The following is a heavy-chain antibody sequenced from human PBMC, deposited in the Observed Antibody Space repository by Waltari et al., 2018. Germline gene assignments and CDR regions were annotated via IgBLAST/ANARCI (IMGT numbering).Heavy chain of an antibody. CDR1: GAHMTYGSQRRHTYY. Sequence: QLHPQESGPGLAKPSETLPITCSLSGAHMTYGSQRRHTYYWVWIRQSPEKGLEWLRSISHTGSTYYSPPFQSRVTMVVDASRNQFSMRLSSVTSSDTAVYFCARSLNVLGYHLGLAVWGQGTTVTVSS. CDR2: ISHTGST. D-gene: IGHD3-10*02. J-gene: IGHJ6*02. CDR3: ARSLNVLGYHLGLAV. V-gene: IGHV4-39*01.